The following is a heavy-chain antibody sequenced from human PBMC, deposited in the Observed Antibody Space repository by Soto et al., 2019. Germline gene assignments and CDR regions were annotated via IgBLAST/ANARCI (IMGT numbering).Heavy chain of an antibody. J-gene: IGHJ4*02. D-gene: IGHD5-18*01. CDR1: GYTFTAYY. CDR2: INPNSGDT. V-gene: IGHV1-2*04. CDR3: ARGGYTYGYGLDY. Sequence: QVQLVQSGAEVKKFGASVKVSCKASGYTFTAYYIHWVRQAPGQGLEWVGWINPNSGDTNYAQRFQGWVTMTGDTSVSTAYMDLTRLRSDDTAVYYCARGGYTYGYGLDYWGQGTLVTVSS.